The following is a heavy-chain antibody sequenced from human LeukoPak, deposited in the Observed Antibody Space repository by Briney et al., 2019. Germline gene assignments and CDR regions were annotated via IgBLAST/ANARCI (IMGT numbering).Heavy chain of an antibody. CDR3: ARGIVVVPAAHYYFDY. V-gene: IGHV4-34*01. CDR1: GGSFSGYS. J-gene: IGHJ4*02. Sequence: SETLSLTCAVYGGSFSGYSWSWIRQPPGKGLEWIGEINHSGSTNYNPSLKSRVTISVDTSKNQFSLKLSSVTAADTAVYYCARGIVVVPAAHYYFDYWGQGTLVTVSS. CDR2: INHSGST. D-gene: IGHD2-2*01.